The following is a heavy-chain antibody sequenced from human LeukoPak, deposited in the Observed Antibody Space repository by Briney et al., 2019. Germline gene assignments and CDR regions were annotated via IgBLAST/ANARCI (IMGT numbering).Heavy chain of an antibody. Sequence: GGSLRLSCEASGFIFRNYGMHCVRQAPGKGLEWVAFIRYDGSTKSYAASVKGRFTISRDNSENTLYLQMSSLGPEDTAVYYCAKDVSSGMDVWGKGTTVTVSS. J-gene: IGHJ6*03. CDR3: AKDVSSGMDV. D-gene: IGHD3-16*02. CDR2: IRYDGSTK. CDR1: GFIFRNYG. V-gene: IGHV3-30*02.